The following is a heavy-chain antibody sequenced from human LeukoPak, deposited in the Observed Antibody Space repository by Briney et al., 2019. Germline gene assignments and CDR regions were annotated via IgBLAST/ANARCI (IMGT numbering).Heavy chain of an antibody. CDR3: AESRFDDAFDI. J-gene: IGHJ3*02. D-gene: IGHD2-2*01. CDR1: GGSISSGANY. CDR2: IYYSGST. V-gene: IGHV4-31*03. Sequence: PSQTLSLTCTVSGGSISSGANYWGWIRQHPGKGLEWIGYIYYSGSTYYNPSLKSRVTISVDTSKNQFSLKLSSVTAADTAVYYCAESRFDDAFDIWGQGTMVTVSS.